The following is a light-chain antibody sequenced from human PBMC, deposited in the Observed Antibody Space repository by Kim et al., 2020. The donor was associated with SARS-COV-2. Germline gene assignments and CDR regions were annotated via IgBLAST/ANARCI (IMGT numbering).Light chain of an antibody. CDR2: DAS. J-gene: IGKJ4*01. V-gene: IGKV1-33*01. Sequence: TSIGNRVTLTCQATQDIKRFLNWYQQKLGKAPKLLIYDASSLETGVPSRFSGSGSGTDFTLTINSLQPEDIATYFCQQYLNLPLTFGGGTKVDIK. CDR3: QQYLNLPLT. CDR1: QDIKRF.